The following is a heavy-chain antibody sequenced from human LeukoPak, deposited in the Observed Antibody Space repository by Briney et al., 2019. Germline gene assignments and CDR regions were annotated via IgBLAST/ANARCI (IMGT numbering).Heavy chain of an antibody. CDR2: ISGSGGST. J-gene: IGHJ4*02. V-gene: IGHV3-23*01. CDR1: GFTFSNYA. Sequence: GGSLRLSCAASGFTFSNYAMSWVRQAPGKGLEWVSAISGSGGSTHYADSVKGRFTMSRDNSNNTLYMQMNSLTAEDTAVYYCAKEAYYYASGSYYTGWGQGTLVTVCS. D-gene: IGHD3-10*01. CDR3: AKEAYYYASGSYYTG.